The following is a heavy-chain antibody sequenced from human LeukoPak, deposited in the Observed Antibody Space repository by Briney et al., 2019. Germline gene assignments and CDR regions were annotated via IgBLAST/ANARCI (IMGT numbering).Heavy chain of an antibody. CDR1: GGSISNFH. Sequence: SETLSLTCTVSGGSISNFHWGWIRQPPVKGLEWIGYIYYSGSFNYNPSLKSRVTISVDTSKNQFSLKLSSVTAADTAVYYCARFKGSAPPSYLDYWGQGTVVTVSS. J-gene: IGHJ4*02. V-gene: IGHV4-59*08. CDR2: IYYSGSF. CDR3: ARFKGSAPPSYLDY.